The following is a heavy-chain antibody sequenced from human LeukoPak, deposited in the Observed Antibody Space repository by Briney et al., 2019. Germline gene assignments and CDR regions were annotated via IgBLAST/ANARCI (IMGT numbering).Heavy chain of an antibody. CDR3: AGRWSFDY. CDR2: ISSDGTTT. CDR1: GFTISHDW. J-gene: IGHJ4*02. D-gene: IGHD2-15*01. V-gene: IGHV3-74*01. Sequence: GGSLRLPCDVSGFTISHDWTHWVRHAPGKGLVWVTRISSDGTTTNYADSVKGRFTISRDNAKNTLYLQMDSLRVEDTAVYYCAGRWSFDYWGQGALVTVSS.